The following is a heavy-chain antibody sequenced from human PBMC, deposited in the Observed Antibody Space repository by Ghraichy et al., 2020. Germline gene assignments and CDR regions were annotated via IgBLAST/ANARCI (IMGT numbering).Heavy chain of an antibody. CDR3: AKPYDFWSGYQGYFDY. D-gene: IGHD3-3*01. Sequence: GGSLRLSCAASGYTFSSYAMSWVRQAPGKGLEWVSAISGSGGSTYYADSVNGRFTISRDNSKNTLYLQMNSLRAEDTAVYYCAKPYDFWSGYQGYFDYWGQGTLVTVSS. J-gene: IGHJ4*02. V-gene: IGHV3-23*01. CDR1: GYTFSSYA. CDR2: ISGSGGST.